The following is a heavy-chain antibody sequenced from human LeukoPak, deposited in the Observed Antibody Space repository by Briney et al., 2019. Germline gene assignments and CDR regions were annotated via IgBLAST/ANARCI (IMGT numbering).Heavy chain of an antibody. J-gene: IGHJ4*02. CDR3: ARVNYGDYGVGY. D-gene: IGHD4-17*01. CDR1: GYTFTSYY. Sequence: GASVKVSCKASGYTFTSYYMHWVRQAPGQGLEWIGIINPSGGSTSYAQKFQGRVTMTRDTSTSTVYMELSSLRSEDTAVYYCARVNYGDYGVGYWGQGTLVTVSS. V-gene: IGHV1-46*01. CDR2: INPSGGST.